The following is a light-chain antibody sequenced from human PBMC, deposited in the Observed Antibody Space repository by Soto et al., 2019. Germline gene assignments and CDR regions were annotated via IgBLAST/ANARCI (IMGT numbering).Light chain of an antibody. J-gene: IGKJ5*01. Sequence: EIVMTHSPATLSVSPGESATLSFSSSQSVSSNLAWYQQKPGQAPRLLIYGASTRASGIPARFSGSGSGTEFTLTISSLQSEDFAVYYCQQYNNWPPINFGQGTRLEIK. CDR2: GAS. V-gene: IGKV3-15*01. CDR1: QSVSSN. CDR3: QQYNNWPPIN.